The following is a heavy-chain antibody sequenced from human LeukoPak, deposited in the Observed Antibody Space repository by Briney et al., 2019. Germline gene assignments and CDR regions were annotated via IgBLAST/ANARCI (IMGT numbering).Heavy chain of an antibody. J-gene: IGHJ6*02. CDR1: GFSFGGYA. CDR3: VKDGPYYYGSGSYYGMDV. D-gene: IGHD3-10*01. CDR2: ISGSGATT. Sequence: GGSLRLSCAASGFSFGGYAMAWVRQAPGKGLEWVSSISGSGATTNYADSVKGRFTISRDNSKNTLYLQMNSLRAEDTAVYYCVKDGPYYYGSGSYYGMDVWGQGTTVTVSS. V-gene: IGHV3-23*01.